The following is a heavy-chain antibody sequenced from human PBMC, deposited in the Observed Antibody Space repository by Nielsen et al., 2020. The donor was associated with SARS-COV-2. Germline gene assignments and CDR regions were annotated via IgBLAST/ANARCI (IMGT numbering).Heavy chain of an antibody. Sequence: GSLRLSCAASGFTFSDYYMSWIRQAPGKGLEWVSYISSSSSYTNYADSVKGRFTISRDNAKNSLYLQMNSLRAEDTAVYYCARDTDFWSGYYHFGMDVWGQGTTVTVSS. V-gene: IGHV3-11*05. J-gene: IGHJ6*02. CDR1: GFTFSDYY. CDR2: ISSSSSYT. CDR3: ARDTDFWSGYYHFGMDV. D-gene: IGHD3-3*01.